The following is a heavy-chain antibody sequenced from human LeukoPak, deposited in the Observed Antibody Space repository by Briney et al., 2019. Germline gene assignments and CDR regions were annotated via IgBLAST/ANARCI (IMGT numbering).Heavy chain of an antibody. Sequence: SETLSLTCTVSGGSISGYQWSWIRQPPGKGLEWIGYIYYSGSTNYNSSLKSRATMSVDTSKKQISLKLSSVTAADTAVYYCARHYHCSGGSCYSRPYYFDYWGQGTLVTVSS. CDR3: ARHYHCSGGSCYSRPYYFDY. CDR1: GGSISGYQ. D-gene: IGHD2-15*01. CDR2: IYYSGST. J-gene: IGHJ4*02. V-gene: IGHV4-59*08.